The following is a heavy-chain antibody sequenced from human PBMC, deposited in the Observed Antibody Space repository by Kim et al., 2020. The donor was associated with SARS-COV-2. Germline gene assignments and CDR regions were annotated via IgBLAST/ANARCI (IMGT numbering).Heavy chain of an antibody. CDR3: ARTRLMAGGYPTELFDY. CDR1: GFTFSSYW. V-gene: IGHV3-7*01. J-gene: IGHJ4*02. Sequence: GGSLRLSCAASGFTFSSYWMSWVRQAPGKGLEWVANIKQDGSEKYYVDSVKGRFTISRDNVKNSLYLQMNSLRAEDTAVYYCARTRLMAGGYPTELFDYWGQGTLVTVSS. D-gene: IGHD5-12*01. CDR2: IKQDGSEK.